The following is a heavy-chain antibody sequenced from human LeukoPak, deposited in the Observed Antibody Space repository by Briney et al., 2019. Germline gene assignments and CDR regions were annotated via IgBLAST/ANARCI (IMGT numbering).Heavy chain of an antibody. CDR1: GFSISDYY. Sequence: GGSLRLSCAASGFSISDYYMSWIRQAPGKGLEWISHISSSGTNIYYADSVKGRFTISRDNAKNSLYLQVNSLRGEDTAVYYCARDLGFDPWGQGTLVNVSS. CDR2: ISSSGTNI. V-gene: IGHV3-11*01. J-gene: IGHJ5*02. CDR3: ARDLGFDP.